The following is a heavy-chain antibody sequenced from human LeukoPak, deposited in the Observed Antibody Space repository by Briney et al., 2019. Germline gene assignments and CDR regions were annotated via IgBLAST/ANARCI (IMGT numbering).Heavy chain of an antibody. CDR2: ISAYNGNT. J-gene: IGHJ3*02. Sequence: ASVKVSCKTSGYTFTSYGISWVRQAPGQGLEWMGWISAYNGNTNYAQKLQGRVTMTTDTSTSTAYMELRSLRSDDTAVYYCARGSRGYSSRRAFDIWGQGTMVTVSS. V-gene: IGHV1-18*01. CDR1: GYTFTSYG. CDR3: ARGSRGYSSRRAFDI. D-gene: IGHD6-13*01.